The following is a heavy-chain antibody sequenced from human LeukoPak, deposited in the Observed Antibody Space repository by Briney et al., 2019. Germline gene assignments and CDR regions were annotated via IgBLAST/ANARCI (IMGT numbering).Heavy chain of an antibody. Sequence: EASVKVSCKASGGTFSSYAIIWVRQAPGQGLEWMGRIIPIFGTANYAQKFQGRVTITTDESTSTAYMELSSLRSEDTAVYYCARDQGYYDSSGYFTYYYMDVWGKGTTVTVSS. CDR2: IIPIFGTA. CDR3: ARDQGYYDSSGYFTYYYMDV. CDR1: GGTFSSYA. D-gene: IGHD3-22*01. J-gene: IGHJ6*03. V-gene: IGHV1-69*05.